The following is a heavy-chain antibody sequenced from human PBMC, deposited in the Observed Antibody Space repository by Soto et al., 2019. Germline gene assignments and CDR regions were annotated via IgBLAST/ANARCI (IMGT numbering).Heavy chain of an antibody. D-gene: IGHD7-27*01. CDR1: GASVGSGSYY. J-gene: IGHJ4*02. CDR3: AKNWNWGSLVH. Sequence: ETLSLTCSVSGASVGSGSYYWTWIRQPPGKGLEWIGYIYYGGSANYNPSLKSRVTISVDTPKNQFSLKLSSVTAADTAVYYCAKNWNWGSLVHWGQGTLVTVSS. V-gene: IGHV4-61*01. CDR2: IYYGGSA.